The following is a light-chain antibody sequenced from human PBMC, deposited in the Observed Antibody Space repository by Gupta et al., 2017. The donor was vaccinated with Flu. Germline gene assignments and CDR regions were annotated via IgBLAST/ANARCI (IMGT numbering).Light chain of an antibody. CDR3: QSYDSSLSGYVV. Sequence: TISCTGSSSNIGAGYDVHWYQQLPGTAPNLLIYGNSNRPSGVPDRFSGSKSGTSASLAITGLQAEEEADYYCQSYDSSLSGYVVFGGGTKLTVL. J-gene: IGLJ2*01. CDR1: SSNIGAGYD. CDR2: GNS. V-gene: IGLV1-40*01.